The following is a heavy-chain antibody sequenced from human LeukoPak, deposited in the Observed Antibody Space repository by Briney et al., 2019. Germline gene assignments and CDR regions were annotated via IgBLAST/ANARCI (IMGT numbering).Heavy chain of an antibody. CDR2: IKKDGSDK. CDR3: LQYNSGNT. CDR1: GFTFSECW. V-gene: IGHV3-7*01. J-gene: IGHJ5*02. Sequence: GVLRLSCAASGFTFSECWKRWVRGARGKGVEWVANIKKDGSDKYYVDSVKGRFTVSRDNAKNSLYLQMNSLRVEDTAIYYCLQYNSGNTWGQGTLVTVSS. D-gene: IGHD3-10*01.